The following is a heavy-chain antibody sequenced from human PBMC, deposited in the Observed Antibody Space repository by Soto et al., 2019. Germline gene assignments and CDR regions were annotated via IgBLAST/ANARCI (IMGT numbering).Heavy chain of an antibody. J-gene: IGHJ4*02. CDR1: GGTFRSSA. CDR2: IIPIFGTA. CDR3: ARDYYDSSGYYQFDD. D-gene: IGHD3-22*01. V-gene: IGHV1-69*13. Sequence: SVKFSCPSSGGTFRSSAISWVRQAPGQGLEWMGGIIPIFGTANYAQKFQGRVTITADESTSTAYMELSSLRSEDTAVYYCARDYYDSSGYYQFDDGGQGTMVTV.